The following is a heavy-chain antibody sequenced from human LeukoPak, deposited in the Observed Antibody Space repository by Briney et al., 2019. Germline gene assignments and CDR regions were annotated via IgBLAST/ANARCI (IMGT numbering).Heavy chain of an antibody. CDR2: IKQDGREK. V-gene: IGHV3-7*01. D-gene: IGHD6-19*01. CDR1: GFTFSSYW. CDR3: ARARAVAGTSPLGY. Sequence: GGSLRLSCAASGFTFSSYWISWVRQAPGQGLDGVANIKQDGREKYYVHSVKGRFTISRDNAKNSLYLQMNRLRAEDTAVYYCARARAVAGTSPLGYWGQGTLVTVS. J-gene: IGHJ4*02.